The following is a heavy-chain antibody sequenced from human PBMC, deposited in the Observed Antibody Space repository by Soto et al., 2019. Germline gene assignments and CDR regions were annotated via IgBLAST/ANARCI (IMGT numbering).Heavy chain of an antibody. CDR2: IYWDDDK. V-gene: IGHV2-5*02. J-gene: IGHJ4*02. D-gene: IGHD2-2*01. Sequence: SGPTLVNPTQTLTLTCTFSGFSLSTSGVGVGWIRQPPGKALEWLALIYWDDDKRYSPSLKSRLTITKDTSKNQVVLTMTNMDPVDTATYYCAHIIVVVPAAPYYFDYWGQGTLVTVSS. CDR3: AHIIVVVPAAPYYFDY. CDR1: GFSLSTSGVG.